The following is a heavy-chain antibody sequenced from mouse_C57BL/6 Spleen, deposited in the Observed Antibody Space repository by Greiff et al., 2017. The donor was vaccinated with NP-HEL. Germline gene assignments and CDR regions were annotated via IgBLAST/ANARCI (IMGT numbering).Heavy chain of an antibody. CDR3: ARAPLYYGSSYSYAMDY. D-gene: IGHD1-1*01. CDR2: ISYDGSN. J-gene: IGHJ4*01. V-gene: IGHV3-6*01. CDR1: GYSITSGYY. Sequence: DVKLQESGPGLVKPSQSLSLTCSVTGYSITSGYYWNWIRQFPGNKLEWMGYISYDGSNNYNPSLKNRISITRDTSKNQFFLKLNSVTTEDTATYYCARAPLYYGSSYSYAMDYWGQGTSVTVSS.